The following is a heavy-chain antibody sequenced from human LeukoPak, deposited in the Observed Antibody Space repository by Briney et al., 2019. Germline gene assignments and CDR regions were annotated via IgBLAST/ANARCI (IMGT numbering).Heavy chain of an antibody. V-gene: IGHV3-74*01. J-gene: IGHJ5*02. CDR3: ATSTSRAKNGFDP. D-gene: IGHD2-2*01. CDR1: GFTFSSYW. Sequence: PGGSLRLSCAASGFTFSSYWMHWVRQAPGKGLVWVSRINSDGSSTSYADSVKGRFTISSDNAKNTLYLQMNSLRAEDTAVYYCATSTSRAKNGFDPWGQGTRVTVSS. CDR2: INSDGSST.